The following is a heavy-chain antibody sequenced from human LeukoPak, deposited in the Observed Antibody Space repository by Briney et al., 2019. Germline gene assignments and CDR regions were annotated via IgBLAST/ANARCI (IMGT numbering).Heavy chain of an antibody. V-gene: IGHV4-39*07. CDR1: GGSISSSSYY. CDR2: IYYSGST. CDR3: SRGFPHYGDYFFGAFDI. D-gene: IGHD4-17*01. Sequence: KPSEILSLTCTVSGGSISSSSYYWGWIRQPPGQGLEWIGSIYYSGSTYYNPSLKSRVTISVDTSKNQVSLRLDSATAADTAVYFCSRGFPHYGDYFFGAFDIWGQGTTVTVS. J-gene: IGHJ3*02.